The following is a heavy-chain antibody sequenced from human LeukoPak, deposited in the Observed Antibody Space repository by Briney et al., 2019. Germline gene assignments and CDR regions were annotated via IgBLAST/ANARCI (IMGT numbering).Heavy chain of an antibody. Sequence: GASVKVSCKASGYTFTSYAMHWVRQAPGQRLEWMGWINAGNGNTKYSQKFQGRVTITRDTSASTAYMELSSLRSEDTAVYYCARDWRGSYIFDSWGQGTLVTVSS. CDR2: INAGNGNT. V-gene: IGHV1-3*01. J-gene: IGHJ4*02. D-gene: IGHD1-26*01. CDR3: ARDWRGSYIFDS. CDR1: GYTFTSYA.